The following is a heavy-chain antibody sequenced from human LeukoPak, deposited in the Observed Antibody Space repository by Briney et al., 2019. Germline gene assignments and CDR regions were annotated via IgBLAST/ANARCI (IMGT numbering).Heavy chain of an antibody. CDR2: ISGSSTYI. V-gene: IGHV3-21*01. J-gene: IGHJ4*02. CDR3: VRDYTSTYSSGWYSYFDY. CDR1: GFTFSSYS. Sequence: AGSLRLSCAASGFTFSSYSMNWVRQAPGKGLEWVASISGSSTYIYYADSVKGRFTIYRENSKNSLYLEMNTLRAEDTAVYYCVRDYTSTYSSGWYSYFDYWGQGTLVTVSS. D-gene: IGHD6-19*01.